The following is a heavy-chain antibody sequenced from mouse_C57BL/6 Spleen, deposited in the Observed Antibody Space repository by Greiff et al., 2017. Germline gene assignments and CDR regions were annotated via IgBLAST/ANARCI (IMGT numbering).Heavy chain of an antibody. CDR2: IYPSDSEN. CDR3: ARDYYWYFDV. D-gene: IGHD2-4*01. V-gene: IGHV1-61*01. Sequence: QVQLQQPGAELVRPGSSVKLSCKASGYTFTSYWMDWVKQRPGQGLEWIGNIYPSDSENHYNQKFKDKATLTVDKSSSTAYMQLSSLTSEDSAVYYCARDYYWYFDVWGTGTTVTVSA. J-gene: IGHJ1*03. CDR1: GYTFTSYW.